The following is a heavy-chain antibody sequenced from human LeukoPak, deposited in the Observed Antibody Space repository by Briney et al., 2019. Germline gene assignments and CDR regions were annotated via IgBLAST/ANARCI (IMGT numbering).Heavy chain of an antibody. Sequence: SETLSLTCAVYGGSFSGYYWSWIRQPPGKGLEWIGYIYYSGSTNYNPSLKSRVTISVDTSKNQFSLKLSSVTAADTAVYYCATAGITFGGVADYWGQGTLVTVSS. CDR2: IYYSGST. V-gene: IGHV4-59*01. CDR1: GGSFSGYY. CDR3: ATAGITFGGVADY. J-gene: IGHJ4*02. D-gene: IGHD3-16*01.